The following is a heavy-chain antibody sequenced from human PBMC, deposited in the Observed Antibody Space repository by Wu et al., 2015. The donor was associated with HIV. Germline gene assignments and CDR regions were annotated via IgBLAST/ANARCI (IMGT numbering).Heavy chain of an antibody. Sequence: QVQLEQSGPEMKKPGASVKIACKASGYNFSNYDINWVRLATGQGLEWMGWMNPNSGRSDYAQKFQGRITITRNTSVNTAYMELSTVRSEDTAIYFCARAGHCPNGVCYGYYYYMDVWGKGTTVIVS. CDR3: ARAGHCPNGVCYGYYYYMDV. CDR1: GYNFSNYD. CDR2: MNPNSGRS. J-gene: IGHJ6*03. V-gene: IGHV1-8*03. D-gene: IGHD2-8*01.